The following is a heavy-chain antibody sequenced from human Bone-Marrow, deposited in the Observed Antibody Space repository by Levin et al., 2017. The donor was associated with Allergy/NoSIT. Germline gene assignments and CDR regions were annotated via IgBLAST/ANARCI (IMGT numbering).Heavy chain of an antibody. V-gene: IGHV3-9*01. CDR2: ITWNSASI. D-gene: IGHD3-3*01. CDR3: AKDLHYDFDPTNPNWFDS. J-gene: IGHJ5*01. Sequence: GGSLRLSCAASGLTFDDYAMHWVRQAPGQGLEWVSGITWNSASIGYADSVKGRFTISRDNAKNSLYLQMNSLRAEDTALYYCAKDLHYDFDPTNPNWFDSWGQGTLVTVSS. CDR1: GLTFDDYA.